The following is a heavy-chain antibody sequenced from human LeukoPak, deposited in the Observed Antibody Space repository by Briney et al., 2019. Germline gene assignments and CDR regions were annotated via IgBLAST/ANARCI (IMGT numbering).Heavy chain of an antibody. Sequence: GRPLRLSCAASGFTFSSYAMHWVRQAPGKGLEWVTVISYDGSNKYYADSVKGRFTISRDNSKNTLYLQMNSLRAEDTAVYYCARVYLERLTAGYFDHWGQGTLVAVSP. CDR3: ARVYLERLTAGYFDH. J-gene: IGHJ4*02. V-gene: IGHV3-30-3*01. CDR2: ISYDGSNK. D-gene: IGHD2-8*01. CDR1: GFTFSSYA.